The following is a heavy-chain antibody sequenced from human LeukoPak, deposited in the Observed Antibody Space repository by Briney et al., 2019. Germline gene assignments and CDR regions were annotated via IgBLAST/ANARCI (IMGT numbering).Heavy chain of an antibody. CDR3: ARDFGYSYGFGDAFDI. Sequence: SDTLSLPCSFSVGPISIHYASCIRQPAARGLEWIVRIYTSGSTNYNPSLKSRVTMSVDTSKNQFSLKLSAVTAADTGVYFCARDFGYSYGFGDAFDIWGQGTMVTVSS. J-gene: IGHJ3*02. D-gene: IGHD5-18*01. V-gene: IGHV4-4*07. CDR2: IYTSGST. CDR1: VGPISIHY.